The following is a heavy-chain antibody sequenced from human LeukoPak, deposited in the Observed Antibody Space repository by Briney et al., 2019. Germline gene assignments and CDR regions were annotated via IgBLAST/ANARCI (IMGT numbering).Heavy chain of an antibody. CDR1: GGSFSSYY. CDR3: ARDIAARPENWFDP. V-gene: IGHV4-59*01. CDR2: IYYSGST. J-gene: IGHJ5*02. D-gene: IGHD6-6*01. Sequence: SETLSLTCTVSGGSFSSYYWSWIRQPPGKGLEWIGYIYYSGSTNYNPSLKSRVTISLDTSKNQFSLKLSSVTAADTAVYYCARDIAARPENWFDPWGQGTLVTVSS.